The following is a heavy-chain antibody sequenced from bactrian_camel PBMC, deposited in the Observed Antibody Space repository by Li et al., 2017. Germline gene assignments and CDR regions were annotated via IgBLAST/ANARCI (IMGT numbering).Heavy chain of an antibody. CDR2: LLNDGKT. J-gene: IGHJ6*01. D-gene: IGHD6*01. V-gene: IGHV3S10*01. CDR3: AAGLNTMLAGLCHSLGY. Sequence: DVQLVESGGGSVQAGGSLRLSCAASGRTYSKWCMGWFRQAPGKGPEWVSGLLNDGKTMYTNSVKGRFTLSKDSAKSTLYLEMRSLRPEDTAMYYCAAGLNTMLAGLCHSLGYWGPGTQVTVS. CDR1: GRTYSKWC.